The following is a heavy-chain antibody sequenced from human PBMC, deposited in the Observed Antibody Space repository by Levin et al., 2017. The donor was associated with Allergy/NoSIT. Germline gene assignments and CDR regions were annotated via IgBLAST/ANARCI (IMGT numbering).Heavy chain of an antibody. J-gene: IGHJ4*02. CDR2: INSSGRI. CDR3: ASVSGWRNF. D-gene: IGHD6-19*01. Sequence: SETLSLTCGVYGGSISGYFWSWIRQSPQKGLEWIGEINSSGRIDYNPSLKSRVSISVDMSKNQFSLNLSSVTAADTVVYYCASVSGWRNFWGQGTQVTVSS. V-gene: IGHV4-34*01. CDR1: GGSISGYF.